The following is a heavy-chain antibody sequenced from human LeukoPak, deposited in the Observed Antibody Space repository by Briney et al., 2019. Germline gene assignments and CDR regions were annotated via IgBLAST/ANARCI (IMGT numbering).Heavy chain of an antibody. Sequence: GGSLRLSCAASGFTFSSYSMNWVRQAPGKGLEWVSSISSSSSYIYYADSVKGRFTISRDNAKNSLYLQMNSLRAEDTAVYYCARGMTTVAIAFDYWGQGTLVTVSS. V-gene: IGHV3-21*01. CDR2: ISSSSSYI. J-gene: IGHJ4*02. CDR3: ARGMTTVAIAFDY. CDR1: GFTFSSYS. D-gene: IGHD4-23*01.